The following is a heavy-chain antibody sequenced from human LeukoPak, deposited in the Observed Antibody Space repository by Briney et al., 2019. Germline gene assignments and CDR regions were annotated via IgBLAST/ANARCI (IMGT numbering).Heavy chain of an antibody. V-gene: IGHV3-21*04. CDR2: ISSSSSYI. J-gene: IGHJ6*03. D-gene: IGHD2-2*01. CDR1: GFTFSSYS. CDR3: AKVYCSSTSCPLIGYYYYYMDV. Sequence: GGSLRLSCAASGFTFSSYSMNWVRQAPGKGLEWVSSISSSSSYIYYADSVKGRFTISRDNAKNSLYLQMNSLRAADTALYYCAKVYCSSTSCPLIGYYYYYMDVWGKGTTVTVSS.